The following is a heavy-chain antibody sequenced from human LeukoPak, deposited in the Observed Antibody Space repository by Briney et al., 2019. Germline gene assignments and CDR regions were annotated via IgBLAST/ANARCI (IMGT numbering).Heavy chain of an antibody. CDR1: GFSLRNRA. CDR2: ISTSGGST. V-gene: IGHV3-23*01. CDR3: AKDAGAPGTSDWYFDL. D-gene: IGHD3-10*01. J-gene: IGHJ2*01. Sequence: GGSLRLSCAASGFSLRNRAMTWVRQAPAKGLEWVAAISTSGGSTSYADSVKGRFTISRDVSKSTLSLQMHSLRVEDTATYYCAKDAGAPGTSDWYFDLWGRGTLVTVSS.